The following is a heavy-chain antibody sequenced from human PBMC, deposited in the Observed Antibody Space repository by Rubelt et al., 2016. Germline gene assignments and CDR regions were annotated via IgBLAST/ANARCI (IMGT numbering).Heavy chain of an antibody. CDR2: IYYSGST. D-gene: IGHD1-1*01. J-gene: IGHJ4*02. Sequence: QLQLQESGPGLVKPSETLSLTCTVSGGSISSSSYYWGWIRQPPGKGLEWIGSIYYSGSTYYNPSLKGRVPISVDTSKNQFSLKLSSGTAADTAVYYCARRTTGAQTYFDYWGQRTLVTVSS. CDR3: ARRTTGAQTYFDY. V-gene: IGHV4-39*01. CDR1: GGSISSSSYY.